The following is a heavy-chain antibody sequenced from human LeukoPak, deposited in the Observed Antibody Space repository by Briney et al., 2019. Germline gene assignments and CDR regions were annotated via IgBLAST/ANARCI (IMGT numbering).Heavy chain of an antibody. CDR3: AKLTWIQLRGY. CDR2: ISGGGRT. D-gene: IGHD5-18*01. Sequence: GGSLRLSCAASGFTLSNNDMSWVRQAPGKGLEWVSAISGGGRTYYADSVKGRFTTSGDNSKNTLYLQMNSLRAEDTAVYYCAKLTWIQLRGYWGQGTLVTVSS. J-gene: IGHJ4*02. V-gene: IGHV3-23*01. CDR1: GFTLSNND.